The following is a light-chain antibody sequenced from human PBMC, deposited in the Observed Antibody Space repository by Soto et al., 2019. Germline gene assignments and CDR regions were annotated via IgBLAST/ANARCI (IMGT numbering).Light chain of an antibody. CDR2: DAS. J-gene: IGKJ4*01. V-gene: IGKV3-11*01. CDR1: QGVSSY. CDR3: QQRRNWPLT. Sequence: EIVLTQSPATLSLSPGERATLSCRASQGVSSYLAWYQQKPGQAPRLLISDASNRATGIPARFSGSGSGTDFTLTVSSLEPEDFAVYYCQQRRNWPLTFGGGTKVEI.